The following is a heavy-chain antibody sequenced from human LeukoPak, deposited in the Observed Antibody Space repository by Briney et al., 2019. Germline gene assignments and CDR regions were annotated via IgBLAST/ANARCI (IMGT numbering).Heavy chain of an antibody. J-gene: IGHJ5*02. D-gene: IGHD6-19*01. CDR2: ISGGGERT. CDR1: GIVFSNTA. Sequence: GGSLRLSCAASGIVFSNTAMNWARQSPGRGLEWVSAISGGGERTFYADSVKGRFTISRDNSKNMVYLQMNSLRAVDTAIYYCGKDGGQYSSGPEFDPRGQGALVTVSS. V-gene: IGHV3-23*01. CDR3: GKDGGQYSSGPEFDP.